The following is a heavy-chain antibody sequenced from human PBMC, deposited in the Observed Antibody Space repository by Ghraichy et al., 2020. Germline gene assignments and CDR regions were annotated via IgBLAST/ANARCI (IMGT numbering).Heavy chain of an antibody. V-gene: IGHV3-23*01. CDR2: ISGSGGST. J-gene: IGHJ4*02. D-gene: IGHD6-13*01. CDR1: GFTFSSYA. Sequence: GGSLRLSCAASGFTFSSYAMSWVRQAPGKGLEWVSAISGSGGSTYYADSVKGRFTISRDNSMNTLYLQMNSLRAEDTAVYYCARLYSSSWSAPLDYWGQGTLVTVSS. CDR3: ARLYSSSWSAPLDY.